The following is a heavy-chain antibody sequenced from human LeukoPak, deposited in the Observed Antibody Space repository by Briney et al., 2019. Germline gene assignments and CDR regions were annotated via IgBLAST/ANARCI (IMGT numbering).Heavy chain of an antibody. CDR1: RFTVSGNY. V-gene: IGHV3-53*01. D-gene: IGHD1-26*01. CDR3: ARVQEWELLQYYFDY. J-gene: IGHJ4*02. Sequence: GGPLRLSCASSRFTVSGNYMTWVRQAPGKGLEWVSVIYSDGGTYYADSVKGRFTISRDNSKNTLYLQMISLRVDDTAFYYCARVQEWELLQYYFDYWGQGTLVTVSS. CDR2: IYSDGGT.